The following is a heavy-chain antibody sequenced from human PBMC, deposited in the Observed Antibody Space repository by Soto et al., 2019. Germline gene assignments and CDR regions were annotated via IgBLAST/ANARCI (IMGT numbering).Heavy chain of an antibody. CDR3: AKAREYNNALDH. CDR2: VNWNGRTT. Sequence: GGSLRLSCAASGFTFDDYVMHWVRQAPGKGLEWVASVNWNGRTTLYAAAVKGRFSVSRDNGKNSLYLEMTSLRPNDTALYFCAKAREYNNALDHCDKGILVTVSS. D-gene: IGHD1-1*01. V-gene: IGHV3-9*01. CDR1: GFTFDDYV. J-gene: IGHJ4*02.